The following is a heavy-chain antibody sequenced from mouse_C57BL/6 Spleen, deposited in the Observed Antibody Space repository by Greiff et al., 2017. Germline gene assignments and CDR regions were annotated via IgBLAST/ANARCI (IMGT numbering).Heavy chain of an antibody. D-gene: IGHD4-1*01. CDR3: ARMELGRGYYFDY. J-gene: IGHJ2*01. CDR2: IDPSDSYT. CDR1: GYTFTSYW. V-gene: IGHV1-69*01. Sequence: QVQLQQSGAELVMPGASVKLSCKASGYTFTSYWMHWVKQRPGQGLEWIGEIDPSDSYTNYNQKFKGKSTLTVDKSSSTAYMQLSSLTSEDSAVYYCARMELGRGYYFDYWGQGTTLTVSS.